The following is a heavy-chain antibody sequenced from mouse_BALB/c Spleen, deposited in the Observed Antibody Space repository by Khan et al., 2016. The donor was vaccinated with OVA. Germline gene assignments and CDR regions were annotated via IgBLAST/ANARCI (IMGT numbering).Heavy chain of an antibody. CDR1: GFNIKDYY. V-gene: IGHV14-1*02. Sequence: VQLMQSGTVLVRPGALVRLSCTASGFNIKDYYIHWVKQRPDQGLEWIGWIDPDNGNPMYDPNFQGKSNITADTSSNTAYLQLSSLTSEDTAAYYCRRTILRYVDYWGQDTTLTVSS. CDR3: RRTILRYVDY. J-gene: IGHJ2*01. CDR2: IDPDNGNP. D-gene: IGHD1-1*01.